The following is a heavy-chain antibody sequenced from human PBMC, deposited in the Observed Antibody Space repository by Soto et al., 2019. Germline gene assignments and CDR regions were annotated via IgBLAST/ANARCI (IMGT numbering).Heavy chain of an antibody. Sequence: QVQLVESGGGLVKPGGSLRLSCAASGFTFSDSFMSWSRQTPGKGLEWFSYIRGRDGNIYYADSVRGRFTISRDNAKNSVYLQMNSLRAEDTAVYYCAGDQGTNYMAVWGKGTTVTVS. CDR1: GFTFSDSF. CDR2: IRGRDGNI. V-gene: IGHV3-11*01. J-gene: IGHJ6*03. CDR3: AGDQGTNYMAV.